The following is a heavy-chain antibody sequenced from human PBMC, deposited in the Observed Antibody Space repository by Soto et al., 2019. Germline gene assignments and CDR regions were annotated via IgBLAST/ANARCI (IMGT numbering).Heavy chain of an antibody. J-gene: IGHJ3*02. CDR1: GYTYTSYG. D-gene: IGHD6-19*01. CDR2: ISAYNGNT. Sequence: ASVKLSCKASGYTYTSYGIIRVRQAPGQGLEWMGWISAYNGNTNYAQKLQGRVTMTTDTSTSTAYMELRSLRSDDTAVYYCARGSSGWYQIDAFDIWGQGTMVTVSS. CDR3: ARGSSGWYQIDAFDI. V-gene: IGHV1-18*01.